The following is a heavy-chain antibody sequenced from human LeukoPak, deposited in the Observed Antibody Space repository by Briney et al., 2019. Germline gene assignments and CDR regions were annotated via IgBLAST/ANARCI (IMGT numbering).Heavy chain of an antibody. CDR3: TRDTRVGGTMDLDY. J-gene: IGHJ4*02. D-gene: IGHD1-26*01. CDR1: GFTFSTHS. V-gene: IGHV3-48*02. CDR2: ISSSSSAM. Sequence: GGSLRLSCAASGFTFSTHSMHWVRQAPGKGLEWVSYISSSSSAMLYADSVKGRFTISRDNAKNSLYLQMNSLRDEDTAVYYCTRDTRVGGTMDLDYWGQGTLVTVSS.